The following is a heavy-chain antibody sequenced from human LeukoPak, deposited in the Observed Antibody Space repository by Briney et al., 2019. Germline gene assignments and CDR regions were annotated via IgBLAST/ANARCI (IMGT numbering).Heavy chain of an antibody. CDR2: IIPIFGTA. CDR3: ARGALYYYGSGADYYYYYYMDV. Sequence: GASVKVSCKAPGGTFSSYAISWVRQAPGQGLEWMGGIIPIFGTANYAQKFQGRVTITTDESTSTAYMELSSLRSEDTAVYYCARGALYYYGSGADYYYYYYMDVWGKGTTVTVSS. D-gene: IGHD3-10*01. CDR1: GGTFSSYA. J-gene: IGHJ6*03. V-gene: IGHV1-69*05.